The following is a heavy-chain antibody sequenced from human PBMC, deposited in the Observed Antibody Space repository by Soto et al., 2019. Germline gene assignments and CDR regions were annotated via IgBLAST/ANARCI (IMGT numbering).Heavy chain of an antibody. CDR2: ISGSGGST. CDR1: GFTFSSYA. Sequence: EVQLLESGGGLVQPGGSLRLSCAASGFTFSSYAMSWVRQAPGKGLEWVSAISGSGGSTYYADSVKGRFTISRDNSKNTLYLQMNSLRDEDTAVYYCATPYFDWFLIEDAFDIWGQGTMVTVSS. J-gene: IGHJ3*02. V-gene: IGHV3-23*01. CDR3: ATPYFDWFLIEDAFDI. D-gene: IGHD3-9*01.